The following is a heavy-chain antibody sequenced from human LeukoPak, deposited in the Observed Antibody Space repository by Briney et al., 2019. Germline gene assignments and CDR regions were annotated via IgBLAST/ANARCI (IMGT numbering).Heavy chain of an antibody. CDR2: IIPIFGTA. J-gene: IGHJ1*01. CDR3: ARGVVPAAIGEYFQH. CDR1: GGTFSSYA. Sequence: ASVKVSCKGSGGTFSSYAISWVRQAPGQGLEWMGGIIPIFGTANYAQKFQGRVTITADESTSTAYMELSSLRSEDTAVYYCARGVVPAAIGEYFQHWGQGTLVTVSS. V-gene: IGHV1-69*13. D-gene: IGHD2-2*02.